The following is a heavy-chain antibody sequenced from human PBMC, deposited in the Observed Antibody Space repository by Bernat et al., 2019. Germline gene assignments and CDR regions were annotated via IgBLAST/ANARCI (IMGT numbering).Heavy chain of an antibody. Sequence: QVQLVESGGGVVQPGMSLTLSCAASGFTFSTYGMHWVRQAPGKGLEWVAVIWFDGSKEYYTDSVKGRFTISRDNSRTTVYLQMNSLRVEDTAVYYCAGEDGNHFDYWGRGTLVTVSS. V-gene: IGHV3-33*01. CDR1: GFTFSTYG. D-gene: IGHD4-23*01. CDR2: IWFDGSKE. CDR3: AGEDGNHFDY. J-gene: IGHJ4*02.